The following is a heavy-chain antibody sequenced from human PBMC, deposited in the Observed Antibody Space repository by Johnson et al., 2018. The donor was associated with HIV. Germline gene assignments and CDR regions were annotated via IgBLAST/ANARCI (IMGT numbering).Heavy chain of an antibody. CDR2: INSDGSST. J-gene: IGHJ3*02. CDR1: GFTFSTYD. CDR3: ASPWYYYDSSGWGAFDM. D-gene: IGHD3-22*01. Sequence: VQLVESGGGVVRPGGSLRLSCAASGFTFSTYDMHWVRQTTGKGLVWVSRINSDGSSTNYADSVKGRFTISRDNVKNTLYLQMNSLRAEDTAVYYCASPWYYYDSSGWGAFDMWGQGTLVTVSS. V-gene: IGHV3-74*02.